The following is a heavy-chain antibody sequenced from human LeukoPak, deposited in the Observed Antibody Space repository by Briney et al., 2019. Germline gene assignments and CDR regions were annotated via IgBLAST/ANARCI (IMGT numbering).Heavy chain of an antibody. Sequence: PGRSLRLSCTASGFTFGDYAMSWVRQAPGKGLEWVGFIRSKAYGGTTEYDASVKGRFTISRDDSKSIAYLQMNSLKTEDTAVYYCTRDPPLYYYYGMDVWGQGTTVTVSS. J-gene: IGHJ6*02. CDR2: IRSKAYGGTT. CDR1: GFTFGDYA. CDR3: TRDPPLYYYYGMDV. V-gene: IGHV3-49*04.